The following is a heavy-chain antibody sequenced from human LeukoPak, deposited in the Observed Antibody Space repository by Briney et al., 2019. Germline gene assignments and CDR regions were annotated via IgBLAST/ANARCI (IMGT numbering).Heavy chain of an antibody. J-gene: IGHJ2*01. CDR1: GGSISSYY. Sequence: PSETLSLTCTVSGGSISSYYWSWIRQPPGKGLEWIGYIYYSGSTNYNPSLKSRVTISVETSKNEFSLKLRSVTAADTAVYYCARDLPDYYDSSGYFDLWGRGTLVTVSS. CDR3: ARDLPDYYDSSGYFDL. D-gene: IGHD3-22*01. CDR2: IYYSGST. V-gene: IGHV4-59*12.